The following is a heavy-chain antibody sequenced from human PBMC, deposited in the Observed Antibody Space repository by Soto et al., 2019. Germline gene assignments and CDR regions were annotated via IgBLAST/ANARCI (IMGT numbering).Heavy chain of an antibody. V-gene: IGHV5-51*01. CDR2: IYPGDSDT. CDR1: GYSFTGYW. CDR3: ARWRCMLSAGSCYSGVYYYGMDV. J-gene: IGHJ6*02. D-gene: IGHD2-15*01. Sequence: GESLKISCKGSGYSFTGYWIGWVRQMPGKGLEWMGIIYPGDSDTRYSPSFQGQVTISADKSISTAYLQWSSLKASDTAMYYCARWRCMLSAGSCYSGVYYYGMDVWGQGTTVTVSS.